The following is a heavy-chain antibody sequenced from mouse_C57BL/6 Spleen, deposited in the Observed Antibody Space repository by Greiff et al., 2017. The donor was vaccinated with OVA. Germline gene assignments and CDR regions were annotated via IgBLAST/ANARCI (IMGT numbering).Heavy chain of an antibody. J-gene: IGHJ2*01. D-gene: IGHD1-1*01. CDR2: IYPGDGDT. CDR1: GYAFSSSW. CDR3: ARGPGSCDY. Sequence: QVQLQQSGPELVKPGASVKISCKASGYAFSSSWMNWVKQRPGKGLEWIGRIYPGDGDTNYNGKFKGKATLTADKSSSTAYMQLSSLTSEDSAVYFCARGPGSCDYWGQGTTLTVSS. V-gene: IGHV1-82*01.